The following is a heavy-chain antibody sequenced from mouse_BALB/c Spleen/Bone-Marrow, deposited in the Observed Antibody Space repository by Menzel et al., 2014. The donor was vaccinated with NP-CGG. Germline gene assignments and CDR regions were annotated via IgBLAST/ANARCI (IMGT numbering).Heavy chain of an antibody. Sequence: QVQLQQSGPGLVQPSQSLSITCTVSGFSLTSYGVHWVRQSPGKGLEWLGVIWRGGSTDYNAAFMSRLGITKDNSKSQVFLKMNSLQADDTAIYYCAIDGYYAMDYWGQGTSVTVSS. J-gene: IGHJ4*01. CDR2: IWRGGST. CDR1: GFSLTSYG. D-gene: IGHD2-3*01. V-gene: IGHV2-5*01. CDR3: AIDGYYAMDY.